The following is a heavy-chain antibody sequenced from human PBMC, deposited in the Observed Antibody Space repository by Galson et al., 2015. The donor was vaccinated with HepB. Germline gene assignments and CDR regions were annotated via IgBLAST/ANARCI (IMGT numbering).Heavy chain of an antibody. V-gene: IGHV3-30-3*01. CDR2: ISYDGSNK. CDR3: ARARGGYNHDAFDI. CDR1: GFTFSSYA. D-gene: IGHD5-24*01. Sequence: SLRLSCAASGFTFSSYAMHWVRQAPGKGLEWVAVISYDGSNKYYADSVKGRFTISRDNSKNTLYLQMNSLRAEDTAVYYCARARGGYNHDAFDIWGQGTMVTVSS. J-gene: IGHJ3*02.